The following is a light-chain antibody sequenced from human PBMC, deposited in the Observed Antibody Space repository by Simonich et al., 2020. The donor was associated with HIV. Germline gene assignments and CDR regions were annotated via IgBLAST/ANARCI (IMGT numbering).Light chain of an antibody. Sequence: SALTQPASVSGSPGQSITFSCTGTNSDIGDYNFVSWYQQHPGKAPKLMIYDVSNRPSGGSNRFSASKSGNTASLTISGLQAEDEADYYCSSYTSFTVVFGGGTKLTVL. V-gene: IGLV2-14*03. CDR2: DVS. CDR3: SSYTSFTVV. J-gene: IGLJ2*01. CDR1: NSDIGDYNF.